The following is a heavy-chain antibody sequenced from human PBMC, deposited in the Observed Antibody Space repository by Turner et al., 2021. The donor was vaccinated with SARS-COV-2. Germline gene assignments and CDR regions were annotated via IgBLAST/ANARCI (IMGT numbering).Heavy chain of an antibody. J-gene: IGHJ6*02. V-gene: IGHV4-39*01. CDR2: IYYSRST. Sequence: QLQLQESGPGLVKPSETLSLTCTVSGGSISSSSYYWGWIRQPPGKGLEWIGSIYYSRSTYYNPSLKSRVTISVDTSKNQFSLKLSSVTAADTAVYYCAGEEVVFRASHTRYYYGMDVWGQGTTVTVSS. D-gene: IGHD3-22*01. CDR3: AGEEVVFRASHTRYYYGMDV. CDR1: GGSISSSSYY.